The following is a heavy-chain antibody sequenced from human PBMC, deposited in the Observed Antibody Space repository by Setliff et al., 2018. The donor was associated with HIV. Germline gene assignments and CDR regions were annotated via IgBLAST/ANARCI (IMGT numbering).Heavy chain of an antibody. CDR3: AKRTFGSGRFDP. CDR2: IHTTGST. J-gene: IGHJ5*02. Sequence: PSETLSLTCSVSGNSISSGSYYWSWIRLPAGKGLEWIGQIHTTGSTNYNPSLKSRVTISIDTSKNRFSLKLNSVTATDTAVYYCAKRTFGSGRFDPGGQGTLGTVSS. D-gene: IGHD3-16*01. CDR1: GNSISSGSYY. V-gene: IGHV4-61*09.